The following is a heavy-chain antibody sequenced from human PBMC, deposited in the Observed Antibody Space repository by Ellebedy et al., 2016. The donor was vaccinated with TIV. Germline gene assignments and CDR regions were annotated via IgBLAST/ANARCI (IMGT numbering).Heavy chain of an antibody. J-gene: IGHJ3*02. CDR2: FDPEDGET. D-gene: IGHD2-8*01. CDR1: GYTLTELS. Sequence: AASVKVSCKVSGYTLTELSMHWVRQAPGKGLEWMGGFDPEDGETTNAQHFQGRVTMTEDTSTDTAYMELSSLRSEDTAVYYCATDLRYCTNGVCFKRYDAFDIWGQGTTVTVSS. V-gene: IGHV1-24*01. CDR3: ATDLRYCTNGVCFKRYDAFDI.